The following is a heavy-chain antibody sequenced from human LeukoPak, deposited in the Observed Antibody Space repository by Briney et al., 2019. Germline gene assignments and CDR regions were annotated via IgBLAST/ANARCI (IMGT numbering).Heavy chain of an antibody. CDR1: GGSISSYY. J-gene: IGHJ4*02. Sequence: SETLSLTCTVSGGSISSYYWSWIRQPPGKGLEWIGYIYSSGSTNYNPSLKSRVTISVDTSKNQFSLKLSSVTAADTAVYYCARGGTMVRGVPLDYWGQGTLVTVSS. V-gene: IGHV4-59*01. CDR2: IYSSGST. D-gene: IGHD3-10*01. CDR3: ARGGTMVRGVPLDY.